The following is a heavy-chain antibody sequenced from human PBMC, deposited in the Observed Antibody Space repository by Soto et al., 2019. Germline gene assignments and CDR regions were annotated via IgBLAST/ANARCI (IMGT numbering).Heavy chain of an antibody. Sequence: SETLSLTCAVYGGSFSGYYWSWIRQSPGKGLEWIGEINHSGSTNCNPSLKSRVTISVDTSKNQFSLKLSSVTAADTAVYYCARGLGSRVVVTRFDPWGQGILVTVSS. V-gene: IGHV4-34*01. J-gene: IGHJ5*02. D-gene: IGHD3-22*01. CDR3: ARGLGSRVVVTRFDP. CDR1: GGSFSGYY. CDR2: INHSGST.